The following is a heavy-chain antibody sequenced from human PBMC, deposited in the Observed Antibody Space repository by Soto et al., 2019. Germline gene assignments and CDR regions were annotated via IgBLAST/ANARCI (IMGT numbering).Heavy chain of an antibody. V-gene: IGHV6-1*01. CDR2: TYYRSKWYN. CDR1: GDSVSSNSAA. J-gene: IGHJ6*02. CDR3: AREVGAAAGNYCYYGMDV. D-gene: IGHD6-13*01. Sequence: SQTLSLTCVISGDSVSSNSAAWNWIRQSPSRGLEWLGRTYYRSKWYNDYAVSVKSRITINPDTSKNQFSLQLNSVTPEDTAVYYCAREVGAAAGNYCYYGMDVWGQGTTVTVSS.